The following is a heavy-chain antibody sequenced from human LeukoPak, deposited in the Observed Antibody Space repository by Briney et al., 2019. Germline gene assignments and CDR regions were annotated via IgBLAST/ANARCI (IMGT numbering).Heavy chain of an antibody. CDR3: SKDLTSDFGGDLDP. CDR2: TREDGSEK. D-gene: IGHD3-10*01. CDR1: GFTFSTYW. V-gene: IGHV3-7*01. J-gene: IGHJ5*02. Sequence: GGSLRLSCTVSGFTFSTYWMSWVRQAPGKGLEWVANTREDGSEKYYVDSVKGRFTISRDNSKSTVYLQMNSLRVEDAAVYYCSKDLTSDFGGDLDPWGQGTLVTVSS.